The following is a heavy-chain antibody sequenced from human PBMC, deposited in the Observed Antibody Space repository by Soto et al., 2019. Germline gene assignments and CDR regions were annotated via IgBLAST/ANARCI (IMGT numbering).Heavy chain of an antibody. CDR1: GGSFNGYY. D-gene: IGHD2-8*02. CDR3: ARDKITGLFDY. V-gene: IGHV4-34*01. Sequence: PSETLALTCAVYGGSFNGYYWTWIRQPPGTGLGWIGEINHSGSTNYNPSLKSRVTISVDTSKNQFSLKLTSVTAADTAVYYCARDKITGLFDYWGQGTLVTVSS. J-gene: IGHJ4*02. CDR2: INHSGST.